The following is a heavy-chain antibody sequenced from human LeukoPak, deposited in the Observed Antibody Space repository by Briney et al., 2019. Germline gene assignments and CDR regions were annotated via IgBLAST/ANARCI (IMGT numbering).Heavy chain of an antibody. Sequence: GGSLRLSCAASGFTFSDYYMSWIRQAPGKGLEWVSYISSSGSTIYYADSVKGRFTISRDNAKNSLYLQMNSLRAEDTAVYYCARDGSRYSYGPRSNTFDYWGQGTLVTVSS. V-gene: IGHV3-11*01. J-gene: IGHJ4*02. CDR2: ISSSGSTI. D-gene: IGHD5-18*01. CDR3: ARDGSRYSYGPRSNTFDY. CDR1: GFTFSDYY.